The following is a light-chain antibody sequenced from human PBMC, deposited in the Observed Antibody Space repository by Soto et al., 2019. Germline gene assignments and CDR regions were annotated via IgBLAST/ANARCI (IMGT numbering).Light chain of an antibody. J-gene: IGLJ1*01. Sequence: QSVLTQPPSASGTPGQRVTISCSGSSSNIGSKTVNWYQQLPGTAPKLLIYSNYQRPSGVPDRFSGSKPGTSASLAISGLQSEDEADYYCSAWDASLNGYVFGTGTKVTVL. CDR3: SAWDASLNGYV. CDR1: SSNIGSKT. V-gene: IGLV1-44*01. CDR2: SNY.